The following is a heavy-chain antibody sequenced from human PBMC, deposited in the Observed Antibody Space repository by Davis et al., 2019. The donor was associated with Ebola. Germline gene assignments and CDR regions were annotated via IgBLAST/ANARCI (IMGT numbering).Heavy chain of an antibody. D-gene: IGHD3-22*01. CDR1: GFTFSDYY. Sequence: PGGSLRLSCAASGFTFSDYYMSWIRQAPGKGLEWVSYISSSGSTIYYADSVKGRFTISRDNAKNSLYLQMNSLRAEDTAVYYCARDRDNYYDSSGVDAFDIWGQGTMVTVSS. CDR2: ISSSGSTI. J-gene: IGHJ3*02. CDR3: ARDRDNYYDSSGVDAFDI. V-gene: IGHV3-11*01.